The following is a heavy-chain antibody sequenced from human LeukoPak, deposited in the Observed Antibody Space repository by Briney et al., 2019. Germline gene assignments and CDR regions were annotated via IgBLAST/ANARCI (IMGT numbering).Heavy chain of an antibody. Sequence: GGSLRLSCAASGFTVSSNYMSWVRQAPGKGLEWVSAISGSGGSTYYADSVKGRFTISRDNSKNTLYLQMNSLRAEDTAVYYCAKDIGSGSTLDYWGQGTLVTVSS. CDR2: ISGSGGST. J-gene: IGHJ4*02. CDR1: GFTVSSNY. D-gene: IGHD1-26*01. CDR3: AKDIGSGSTLDY. V-gene: IGHV3-23*01.